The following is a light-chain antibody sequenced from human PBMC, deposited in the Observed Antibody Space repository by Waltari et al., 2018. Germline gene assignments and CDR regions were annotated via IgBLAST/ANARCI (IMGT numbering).Light chain of an antibody. CDR1: QSVSSNY. V-gene: IGKV3-20*01. CDR2: GAS. J-gene: IGKJ1*01. Sequence: ETVLTQSPGTLSLSPGERATLSCRASQSVSSNYLAWYQQKPGQAPRLLISGASPRATGIPDRFSGSGAGTAFTPTISRLEPEDFAVYYCQQYGTSPGTFGQGTKVEIK. CDR3: QQYGTSPGT.